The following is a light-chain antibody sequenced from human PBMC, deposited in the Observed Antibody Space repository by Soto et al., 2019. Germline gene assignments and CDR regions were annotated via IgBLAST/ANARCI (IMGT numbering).Light chain of an antibody. Sequence: QPVLTQPPSASGTPGQRVTISCSGSSSNIGSNTVNWYQQLPGTAPKLLIYSNNQRPSGVPDRLSGSKSGTSASLAISGLQSEDEADYHCAAWDDSLNGVVFGGGTKVTVL. CDR3: AAWDDSLNGVV. V-gene: IGLV1-44*01. CDR2: SNN. J-gene: IGLJ3*02. CDR1: SSNIGSNT.